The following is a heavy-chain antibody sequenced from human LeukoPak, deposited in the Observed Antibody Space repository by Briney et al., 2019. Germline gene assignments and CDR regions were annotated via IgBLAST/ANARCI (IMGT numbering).Heavy chain of an antibody. CDR2: IKQDGSEK. Sequence: GGSLRLSCAASGFTFSSYWMSWVRQAPGKGLEWVANIKQDGSEKYYVDSVKGRFTISRDNAKNSLYLQMNSLRAEDTAVYYCARVPRIVVVPAAAPVFDYWGQGTLVTVSS. J-gene: IGHJ4*02. D-gene: IGHD2-2*01. CDR1: GFTFSSYW. CDR3: ARVPRIVVVPAAAPVFDY. V-gene: IGHV3-7*01.